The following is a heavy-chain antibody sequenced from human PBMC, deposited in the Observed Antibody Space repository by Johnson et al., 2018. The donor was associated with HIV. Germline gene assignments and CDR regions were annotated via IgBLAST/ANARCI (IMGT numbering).Heavy chain of an antibody. J-gene: IGHJ3*02. CDR3: AKFRSSEAARPLGAFDI. D-gene: IGHD6-6*01. V-gene: IGHV3-30*18. CDR2: ISYDGSNK. CDR1: GFTFSSYG. Sequence: QVQLVESGGGVVQPGRSLRLSCAASGFTFSSYGMHWVRQAPGKGLEWVAVISYDGSNKYYADSVKGRFTISRDNSKNPLYLQMNSLRAEDTAVYYCAKFRSSEAARPLGAFDIWGQGTMVTVSS.